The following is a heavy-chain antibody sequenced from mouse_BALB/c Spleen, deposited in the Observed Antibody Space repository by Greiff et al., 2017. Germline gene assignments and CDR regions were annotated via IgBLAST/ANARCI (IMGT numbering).Heavy chain of an antibody. Sequence: VKLQESGPGLVAPSQSLSITCTVSGFSLTSYGVHWVRQPPGKGLEWLGVIWAGGSTNYNSALMSRLSISKDNSESQVFLKMNSLQTDDTAMYYCAREGGRYYYAMDYWGQGTSVTVSS. CDR1: GFSLTSYG. CDR2: IWAGGST. V-gene: IGHV2-9*02. J-gene: IGHJ4*01. CDR3: AREGGRYYYAMDY. D-gene: IGHD2-14*01.